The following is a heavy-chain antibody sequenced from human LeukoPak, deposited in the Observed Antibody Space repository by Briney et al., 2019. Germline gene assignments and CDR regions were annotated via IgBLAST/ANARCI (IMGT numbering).Heavy chain of an antibody. CDR3: ARGSLGYYDIHFGPYYYYGMDV. Sequence: ASVKVSCKASGYTFTSYDINWVRQAPGQGLEWMGWMNPNSGNTGYAQKFQGRVTMTRNTSISTAYMELSSLRSEDTAVYYCARGSLGYYDIHFGPYYYYGMDVWGQGTTVTVSS. CDR2: MNPNSGNT. J-gene: IGHJ6*02. D-gene: IGHD3-9*01. V-gene: IGHV1-8*01. CDR1: GYTFTSYD.